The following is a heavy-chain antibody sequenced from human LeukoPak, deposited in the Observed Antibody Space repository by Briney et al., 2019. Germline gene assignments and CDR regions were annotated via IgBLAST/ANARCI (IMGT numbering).Heavy chain of an antibody. CDR2: INPGIGNT. V-gene: IGHV1-3*01. Sequence: ASVKVSCKASGYIFTSYAMHWVRQAPGQGLEWMGGINPGIGNTKYAQKFQGRVTITRDTSASTAYMELSSLRSEDTAVYYCARTPDGDKFDYWGQGTLVTVSS. CDR3: ARTPDGDKFDY. D-gene: IGHD4-17*01. CDR1: GYIFTSYA. J-gene: IGHJ4*02.